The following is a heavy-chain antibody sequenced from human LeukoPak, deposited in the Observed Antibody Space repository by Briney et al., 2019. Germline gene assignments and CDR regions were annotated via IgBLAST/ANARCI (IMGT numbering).Heavy chain of an antibody. Sequence: SETLSLTCAVYGGSFSGYYWSWIRQPPGKGLEWIGEINHSGSTNYNPSLKSRVTISVDTSKNQFSLKLSSVTAADTAVYYCARGPQRLTSGGVIAPPYGMDVWGQGTTVTVSS. CDR2: INHSGST. J-gene: IGHJ6*02. V-gene: IGHV4-34*01. CDR3: ARGPQRLTSGGVIAPPYGMDV. CDR1: GGSFSGYY. D-gene: IGHD3-16*02.